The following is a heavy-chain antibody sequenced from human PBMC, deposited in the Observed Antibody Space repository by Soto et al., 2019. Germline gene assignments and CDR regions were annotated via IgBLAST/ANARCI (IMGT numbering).Heavy chain of an antibody. Sequence: GGSLRLSCAASGFTFSSYGMHWVRQAPGKGLEWVAVIWYDGSNKYYADSVKGRFTISRDNSKNTLYLQMNSLRAEDTAVYYCARDRAAQQLVLSYWGQGTLVTVSS. CDR2: IWYDGSNK. CDR1: GFTFSSYG. D-gene: IGHD6-13*01. V-gene: IGHV3-33*01. J-gene: IGHJ4*02. CDR3: ARDRAAQQLVLSY.